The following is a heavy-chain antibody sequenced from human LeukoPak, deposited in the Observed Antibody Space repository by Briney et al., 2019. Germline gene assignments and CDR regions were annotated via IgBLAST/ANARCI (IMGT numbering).Heavy chain of an antibody. CDR2: FDPEDGET. V-gene: IGHV1-24*01. J-gene: IGHJ4*02. Sequence: GASVTVSCKVSGYTLTELSMHWVRQAPGKGLEWMGGFDPEDGETIYAQKFQSRVTMTEDTSTDTAYMELSSLRSEDTAVYYCATGYSYGSYYFDYWGQGTLVTVSS. CDR1: GYTLTELS. D-gene: IGHD5-18*01. CDR3: ATGYSYGSYYFDY.